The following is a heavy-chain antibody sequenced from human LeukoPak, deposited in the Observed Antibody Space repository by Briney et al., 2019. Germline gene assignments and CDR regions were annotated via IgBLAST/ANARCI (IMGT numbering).Heavy chain of an antibody. J-gene: IGHJ4*02. CDR3: ARAASYSGSSKDFDY. CDR2: VNESGNT. D-gene: IGHD1-26*01. CDR1: GGSFSSYD. Sequence: SETLSLTCAVYGGSFSSYDWNWIRQPPGKGLEWIGEVNESGNTNCNPSLKSRVIISVDTSKNQFSLKLTSLTAADAAMYYCARAASYSGSSKDFDYWGQGTLVTVSS. V-gene: IGHV4-34*01.